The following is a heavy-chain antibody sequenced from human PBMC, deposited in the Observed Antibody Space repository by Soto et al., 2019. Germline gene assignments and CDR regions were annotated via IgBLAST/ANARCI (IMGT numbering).Heavy chain of an antibody. CDR3: TTSPWVPAAPDRMYNWFDP. D-gene: IGHD2-2*01. J-gene: IGHJ5*02. Sequence: VQLVESGGGLVKPGGSLRLSCAASGFTFSNAWMSWVRQAPGKGLEWVGRIKSKTDGGTTDYAAPVKGRFTISRDDSKNTLYLQMNSLKTEDTAVYYCTTSPWVPAAPDRMYNWFDPWGQGTLVTVSS. V-gene: IGHV3-15*01. CDR2: IKSKTDGGTT. CDR1: GFTFSNAW.